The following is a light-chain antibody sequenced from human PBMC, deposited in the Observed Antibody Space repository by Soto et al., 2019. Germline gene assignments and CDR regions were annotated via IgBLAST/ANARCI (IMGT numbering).Light chain of an antibody. V-gene: IGKV1-39*01. J-gene: IGKJ2*01. CDR1: QSISSY. Sequence: DIPMTQSPSSLSASVGDRVTITCRASQSISSYLNWYQQKPGKAPKLLIHAASSLESGVPSRFSGSRSGTDFTRTISSLQPEDSATYYCQPCYSIPETFGQGTKVEIK. CDR2: AAS. CDR3: QPCYSIPET.